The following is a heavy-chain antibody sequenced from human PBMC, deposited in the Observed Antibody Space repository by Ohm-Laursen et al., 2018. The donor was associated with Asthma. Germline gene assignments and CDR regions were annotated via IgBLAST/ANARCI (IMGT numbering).Heavy chain of an antibody. D-gene: IGHD6-19*01. CDR2: INHSGST. CDR1: GGSISSSSYY. V-gene: IGHV4-39*07. J-gene: IGHJ4*02. Sequence: TLSLTCTVPGGSISSSSYYWGWIRQPPGKGLEWIGEINHSGSTNYNPSLKSRVTISVDTSKNQFSLKLSSVTAADTAVYYCARGRGQWLSYWGQGTLVTVSS. CDR3: ARGRGQWLSY.